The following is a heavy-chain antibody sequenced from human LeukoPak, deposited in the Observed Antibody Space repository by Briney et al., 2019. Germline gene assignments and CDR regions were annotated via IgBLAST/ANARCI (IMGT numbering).Heavy chain of an antibody. CDR2: IYYSGST. CDR1: VGSISSYY. V-gene: IGHV4-59*08. Sequence: SETLSLTCMVSVGSISSYYWSWIRSPPGKGLGGIGYIYYSGSTHYNPSLKSQVSISIDTSKNQFSLKLTSVTAADTAVYYCARQTGSGLFILPGGQGTLVTVSS. J-gene: IGHJ4*02. CDR3: ARQTGSGLFILP. D-gene: IGHD3/OR15-3a*01.